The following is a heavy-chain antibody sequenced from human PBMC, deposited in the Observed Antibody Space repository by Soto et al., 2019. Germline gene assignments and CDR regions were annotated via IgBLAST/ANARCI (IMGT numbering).Heavy chain of an antibody. CDR1: GFTFRSYD. CDR2: ISASGDTT. D-gene: IGHD1-26*01. V-gene: IGHV3-23*01. J-gene: IGHJ5*02. Sequence: LRRSCAASGFTFRSYDMSWVRQAPGTGLEWVSAISASGDTTYYVDSVKGRFTISRDNSKNTLYLQMNSLRAEDTALYYCAKGRTIATSWGQGALVTFYS. CDR3: AKGRTIATS.